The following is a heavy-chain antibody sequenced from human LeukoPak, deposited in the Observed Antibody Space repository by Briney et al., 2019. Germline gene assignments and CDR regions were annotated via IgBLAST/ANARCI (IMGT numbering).Heavy chain of an antibody. D-gene: IGHD2-15*01. Sequence: SLTLSLTCTVSGGSISSYYWSWIRQPAGKGLEWIGRIYTSGSTNYNPSLKSRVTMSVDTSKNQFSLKLSSVTAADTAVYYCARVAGDCSGGSCYSNWYFDLWGRGTLVTVSS. J-gene: IGHJ2*01. CDR3: ARVAGDCSGGSCYSNWYFDL. CDR1: GGSISSYY. V-gene: IGHV4-4*07. CDR2: IYTSGST.